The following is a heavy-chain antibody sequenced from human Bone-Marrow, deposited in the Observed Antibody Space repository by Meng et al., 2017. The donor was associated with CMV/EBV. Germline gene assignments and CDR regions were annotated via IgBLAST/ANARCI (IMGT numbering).Heavy chain of an antibody. J-gene: IGHJ4*02. CDR2: IYYSGST. D-gene: IGHD2-15*01. CDR3: ARAALYSPCDY. V-gene: IGHV4-39*07. Sequence: SETLSLTCTVSGGSISSSSYYWGWIRQPPGKGLEWIGSIYYSGSTYYNPSLKSRVTISVDTSKNQFSLKLSSVTAADTAVYYCARAALYSPCDYWGQGKLVTVYS. CDR1: GGSISSSSYY.